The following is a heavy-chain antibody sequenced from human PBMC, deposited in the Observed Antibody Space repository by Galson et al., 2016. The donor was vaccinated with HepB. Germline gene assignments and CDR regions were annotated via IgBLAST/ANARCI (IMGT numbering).Heavy chain of an antibody. CDR3: TRGRSFDY. CDR1: GFLFSSYN. V-gene: IGHV3-64*02. D-gene: IGHD3-10*01. J-gene: IGHJ4*02. CDR2: ITSNGGST. Sequence: SLRLSCAASGFLFSSYNMPWVRQAPGRGLEYVPAITSNGGSTFYADSVKGRFTISRDNSKNTLYLQMGSLRPEDTAAYYCTRGRSFDYWGQGTLVTVSS.